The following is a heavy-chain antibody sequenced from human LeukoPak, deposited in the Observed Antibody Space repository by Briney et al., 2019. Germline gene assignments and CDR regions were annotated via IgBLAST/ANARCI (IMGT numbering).Heavy chain of an antibody. CDR3: ARGMNWGSLHDAFDT. Sequence: GASVKVSCKASGYTFIGYYMHWVRQAPGQGLEWMGWINPNSGGTNYAQKFQGRVTMTRDTSISTAYMELSRLTSDDTAVYFCARGMNWGSLHDAFDTWGQGTMVTVSS. CDR2: INPNSGGT. CDR1: GYTFIGYY. V-gene: IGHV1-2*02. D-gene: IGHD7-27*01. J-gene: IGHJ3*02.